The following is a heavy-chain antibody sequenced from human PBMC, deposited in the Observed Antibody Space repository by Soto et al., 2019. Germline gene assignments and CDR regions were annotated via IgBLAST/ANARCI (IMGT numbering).Heavy chain of an antibody. J-gene: IGHJ6*02. V-gene: IGHV1-69*13. CDR1: GGTFSSYA. CDR2: IIPIFGTA. D-gene: IGHD2-2*03. Sequence: SVKVSCKASGGTFSSYAISWVRQAPGQGLEWMGGIIPIFGTANYAQKFQGRVTITADESTSTAYMELSSLRSEDTAVYYCATATWISTTPPYYYYLDVWGQGTTVTVSS. CDR3: ATATWISTTPPYYYYLDV.